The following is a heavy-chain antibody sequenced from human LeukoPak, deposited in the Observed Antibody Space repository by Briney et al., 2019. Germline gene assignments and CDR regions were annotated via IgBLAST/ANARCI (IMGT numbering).Heavy chain of an antibody. CDR2: INPANGYT. J-gene: IGHJ4*02. CDR1: GYSFTNYA. D-gene: IGHD5-24*01. V-gene: IGHV1-3*03. CDR3: AIRDGHTDH. Sequence: ASVTVSCKTSGYSFTNYAMHWVRQAPGQTIEWLAWINPANGYTRYSQHFQDRVTVSSDTSADTAYMELSSLRSEDKAIYYCAIRDGHTDHWGQGTLVTVSS.